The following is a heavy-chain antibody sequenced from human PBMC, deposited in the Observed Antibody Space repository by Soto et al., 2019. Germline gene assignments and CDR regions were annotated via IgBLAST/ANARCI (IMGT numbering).Heavy chain of an antibody. J-gene: IGHJ6*02. CDR2: TYYRSKWYN. Sequence: SQSLSLTCAISVASVSSISATWNWFRQSPSRGLEWLGRTYYRSKWYNDYAVSVKSRIIINPDTSKNQFSLQLNSVNAEDTAVYYCARVTTIAGGHHGMDVWGQGTTVTVSS. D-gene: IGHD2-21*01. CDR1: VASVSSISAT. V-gene: IGHV6-1*01. CDR3: ARVTTIAGGHHGMDV.